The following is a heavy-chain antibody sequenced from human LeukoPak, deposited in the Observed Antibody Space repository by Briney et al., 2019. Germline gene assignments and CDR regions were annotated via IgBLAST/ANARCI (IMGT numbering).Heavy chain of an antibody. Sequence: SVKVSCKASGGTFSSYSISWVRQAPGQGPEWMGGSIPIFGTANYAQKFQGRVTITTDESTSTAYMELSSLRSEDTAVYYCARDIGGSDYGDSRDAFDIWGQGTMVIVSS. V-gene: IGHV1-69*05. CDR2: SIPIFGTA. CDR1: GGTFSSYS. D-gene: IGHD4-17*01. CDR3: ARDIGGSDYGDSRDAFDI. J-gene: IGHJ3*02.